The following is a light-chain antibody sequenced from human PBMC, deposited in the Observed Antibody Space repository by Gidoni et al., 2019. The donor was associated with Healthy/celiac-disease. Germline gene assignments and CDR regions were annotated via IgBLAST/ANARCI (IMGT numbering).Light chain of an antibody. CDR3: QQSYSTPLT. CDR2: AAS. Sequence: DIQMTQSPSSLSASVGDRVTITCRASQSISSYLNWYQQKPGKAPKLLIYAASSLQSGVPSRFSGSGSGTDFTLTISSLQPEDFATYYCQQSYSTPLTFXGXTKVENK. J-gene: IGKJ4*01. CDR1: QSISSY. V-gene: IGKV1-39*01.